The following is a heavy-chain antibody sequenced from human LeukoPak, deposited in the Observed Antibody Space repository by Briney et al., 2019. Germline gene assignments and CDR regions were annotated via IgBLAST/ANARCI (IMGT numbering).Heavy chain of an antibody. D-gene: IGHD3-3*01. J-gene: IGHJ4*02. CDR3: ARVHDFWSGYPYYFDY. Sequence: PGGSLRLSCAASGFTFSSYWMSWVRQAPGKGLEWVANIKQDGSEKYYVDSVKGRFTISRDNAKNSLYLQMNSLRAEDTAVYYCARVHDFWSGYPYYFDYWGQGTLVTVSS. V-gene: IGHV3-7*01. CDR2: IKQDGSEK. CDR1: GFTFSSYW.